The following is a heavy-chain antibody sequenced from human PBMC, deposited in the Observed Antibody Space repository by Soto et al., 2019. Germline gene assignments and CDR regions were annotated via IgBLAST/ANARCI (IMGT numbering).Heavy chain of an antibody. CDR1: GGSISSSSYY. CDR3: ARRYSGSIGY. Sequence: SETLSLTCTVSGGSISSSSYYWGWIRQPPGKGLEWIGSIYYSGSTYYNPSLKSRVTISVDTSKNQFSLKLSSVTAADTAVYYCARRYSGSIGYWGQGTLVTVSS. CDR2: IYYSGST. D-gene: IGHD1-1*01. V-gene: IGHV4-39*01. J-gene: IGHJ4*02.